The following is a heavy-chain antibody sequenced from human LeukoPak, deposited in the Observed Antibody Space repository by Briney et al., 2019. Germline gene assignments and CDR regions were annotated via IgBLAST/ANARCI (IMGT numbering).Heavy chain of an antibody. Sequence: PGGSLRLSCAAPGLSFSDYAMNWVRRAPGKGLEWVAVISSDGGNKFYADSVKGRFTVSRDNSRNTLYFQMNSLTVEDTAVYYCARDNDPDYSSSPGWFDSWGQGTLVTVSS. CDR3: ARDNDPDYSSSPGWFDS. V-gene: IGHV3-30*14. D-gene: IGHD6-6*01. J-gene: IGHJ5*01. CDR1: GLSFSDYA. CDR2: ISSDGGNK.